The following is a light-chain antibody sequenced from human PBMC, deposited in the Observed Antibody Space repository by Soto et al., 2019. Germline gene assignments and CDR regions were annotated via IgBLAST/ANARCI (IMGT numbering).Light chain of an antibody. CDR1: QSISSY. V-gene: IGKV1-39*01. J-gene: IGKJ4*01. CDR3: QQSYSTPPT. CDR2: AAS. Sequence: DIQMTHSPSSLSASVGDRVTITCRARQSISSYLNWYQQKPGKAPKLLIYAASSLQSGVPSRFSGGGSGTDFTLTISSLQPEDFATYYCQQSYSTPPTFGGGTKVEIK.